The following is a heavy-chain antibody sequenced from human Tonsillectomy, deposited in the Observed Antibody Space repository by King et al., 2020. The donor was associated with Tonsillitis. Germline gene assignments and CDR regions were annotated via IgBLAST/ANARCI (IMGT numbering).Heavy chain of an antibody. D-gene: IGHD6-19*01. V-gene: IGHV5-51*03. J-gene: IGHJ4*02. CDR3: ARRQFGYSSGWYYFDS. CDR2: VYPGDSDA. CDR1: GYRFDSYW. Sequence: QLVQSGAEVKKPGESLKISCKGSGYRFDSYWIGWVRQMPGKGLEWMGIVYPGDSDARYSPSFQGQVTMSADKSISTAYLQWSSLKASDTAMYYCARRQFGYSSGWYYFDSWGQGTLVTVSS.